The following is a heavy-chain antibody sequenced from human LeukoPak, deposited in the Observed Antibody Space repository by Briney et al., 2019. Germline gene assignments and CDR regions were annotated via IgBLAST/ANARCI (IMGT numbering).Heavy chain of an antibody. J-gene: IGHJ4*02. CDR1: GGTFSSYA. CDR2: IIPILGIA. D-gene: IGHD6-13*01. V-gene: IGHV1-69*04. Sequence: ASVKVSCKASGGTFSSYAISWVRQAPGQGLEWMGRIIPILGIANYAQKFQGRVTITADKSTSTAYMELSSLRSEDTAVYYCARDLGTSPFHSSWYWGTFDYWGQGTLVTVSS. CDR3: ARDLGTSPFHSSWYWGTFDY.